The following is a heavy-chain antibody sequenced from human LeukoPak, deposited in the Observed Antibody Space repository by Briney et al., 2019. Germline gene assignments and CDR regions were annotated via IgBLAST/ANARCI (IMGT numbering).Heavy chain of an antibody. CDR1: GFPFSSHG. Sequence: GGSLRLSCAASGFPFSSHGMSWVRQAPGEGLEWVSGIIGGGGSTYYADSVKGRFTISRENSKNTRYLQMNSLRAEDTAVYYCAEVARYIYVWEAFDIWGQGTMVTVSS. CDR3: AEVARYIYVWEAFDI. CDR2: IIGGGGST. D-gene: IGHD5-18*01. V-gene: IGHV3-23*01. J-gene: IGHJ3*02.